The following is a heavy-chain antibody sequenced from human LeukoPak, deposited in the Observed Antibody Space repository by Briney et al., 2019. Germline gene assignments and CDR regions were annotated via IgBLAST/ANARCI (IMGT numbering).Heavy chain of an antibody. CDR3: AIMHGYYDGSGYWVQ. D-gene: IGHD3-22*01. J-gene: IGHJ1*01. CDR1: GFTFATKG. Sequence: GGSLRFPCAASGFTFATKGRGWVPQAPGKGRKWASFITPNADRTSYADSVEGRFTISRDNPRNTLYMQMNSLRDEDTALYYCAIMHGYYDGSGYWVQWGQGTLVTVSS. CDR2: ITPNADRT. V-gene: IGHV3-23*01.